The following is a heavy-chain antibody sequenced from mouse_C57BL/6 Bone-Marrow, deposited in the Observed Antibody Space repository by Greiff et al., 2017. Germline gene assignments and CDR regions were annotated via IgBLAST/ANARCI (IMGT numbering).Heavy chain of an antibody. CDR1: GFNIKDYY. D-gene: IGHD1-1*01. CDR2: IDPEDGDT. Sequence: EVQLQQSGAELVRPGASVKLSCTASGFNIKDYYMHWVKQRPEQGLEWIGRIDPEDGDTEYAPKFQGKATMTADTSSNTAYLQLSSLTSEDTAVYDCTTTYGSSYDAMDYWGQGTSVTVSS. CDR3: TTTYGSSYDAMDY. J-gene: IGHJ4*01. V-gene: IGHV14-1*01.